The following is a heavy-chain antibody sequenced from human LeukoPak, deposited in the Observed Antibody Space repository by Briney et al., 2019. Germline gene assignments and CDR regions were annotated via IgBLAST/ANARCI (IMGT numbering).Heavy chain of an antibody. CDR2: INPRGGST. D-gene: IGHD3-10*01. CDR3: ARDSEGITMVRGVPPWFDP. J-gene: IGHJ5*02. Sequence: ASVKVSCKASGYTFTSYFMHWVRQAPGQGLEWMGLINPRGGSTRYAQKFQGRVTMTRDTSTSTVYMELSSLRSEDTAMYYCARDSEGITMVRGVPPWFDPWGQGTLVTVSS. V-gene: IGHV1-46*01. CDR1: GYTFTSYF.